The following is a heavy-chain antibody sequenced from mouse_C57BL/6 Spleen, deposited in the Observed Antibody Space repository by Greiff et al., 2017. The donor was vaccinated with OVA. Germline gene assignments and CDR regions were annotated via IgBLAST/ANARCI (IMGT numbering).Heavy chain of an antibody. Sequence: EVQLQESGPELVKPGASVKISCKASGYSFTGYYMNWVKQSPEKSLEWIGEINPSTGGTTYNQKFKAKATLTVYKSSSTAYMQLKSLTSEDSAVYYCARNSNWYFDVWGTGTTVTVSS. CDR3: ARNSNWYFDV. CDR1: GYSFTGYY. CDR2: INPSTGGT. J-gene: IGHJ1*03. D-gene: IGHD2-5*01. V-gene: IGHV1-42*01.